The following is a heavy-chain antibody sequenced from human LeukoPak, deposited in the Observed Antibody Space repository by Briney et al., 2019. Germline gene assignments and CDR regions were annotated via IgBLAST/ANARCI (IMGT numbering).Heavy chain of an antibody. CDR1: GGSISSYY. J-gene: IGHJ4*02. CDR2: IYYSGST. D-gene: IGHD3-10*01. CDR3: ARVRFGELFLDY. Sequence: SETLSLTWTVSGGSISSYYWSWIRQPPGKGLEWIGYIYYSGSTNYNPSLKSRVTISVDTSKNQFSLKLSSVTAADTAVYYCARVRFGELFLDYWGQGTLVTVSS. V-gene: IGHV4-59*01.